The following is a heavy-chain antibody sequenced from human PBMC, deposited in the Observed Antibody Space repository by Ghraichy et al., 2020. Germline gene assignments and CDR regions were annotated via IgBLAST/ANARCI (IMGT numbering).Heavy chain of an antibody. J-gene: IGHJ5*02. CDR2: ISSSSSYI. Sequence: GGSLRLSCAASGFTFSSYSMNWVRQAPGKGLEWVSSISSSSSYIYYADSVKGRFTISRDNAKNSLYLQMNSLRAEDTAVYYCAREYLMTTFGWFDPWGQGTLVTVSS. D-gene: IGHD3-16*01. CDR3: AREYLMTTFGWFDP. V-gene: IGHV3-21*01. CDR1: GFTFSSYS.